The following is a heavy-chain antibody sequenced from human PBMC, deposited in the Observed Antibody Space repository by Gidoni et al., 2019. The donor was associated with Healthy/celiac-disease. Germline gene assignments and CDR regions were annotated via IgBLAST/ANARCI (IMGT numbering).Heavy chain of an antibody. CDR3: ARDPLLWFGELLVSYFDY. CDR2: ISYDGSNK. D-gene: IGHD3-10*01. CDR1: GFTFSSYA. J-gene: IGHJ4*02. Sequence: QVQLVESGGGVVQPGRSLRLSCAASGFTFSSYAMHWVRQAPGQGLEWVAVISYDGSNKYYAYSVKGRFTISRDNSKNTLYLQMNSLRAEDTAVYYCARDPLLWFGELLVSYFDYWGQGTLVTVSA. V-gene: IGHV3-30*04.